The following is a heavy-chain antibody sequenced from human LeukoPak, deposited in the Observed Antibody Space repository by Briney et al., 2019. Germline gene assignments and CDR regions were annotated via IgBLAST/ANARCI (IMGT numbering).Heavy chain of an antibody. CDR3: VRDHVSPGLSNWFDP. V-gene: IGHV4-59*12. J-gene: IGHJ5*02. D-gene: IGHD3-16*01. CDR2: IYYSGST. CDR1: GGSISSYY. Sequence: KPSETLSLTCTVSGGSISSYYWNWIRQPPGKGLEWIGYIYYSGSTAYNPSLKSRLTISITTSKNQFSLKVTSVTASDTAMYYCVRDHVSPGLSNWFDPWGQGTLVTVSS.